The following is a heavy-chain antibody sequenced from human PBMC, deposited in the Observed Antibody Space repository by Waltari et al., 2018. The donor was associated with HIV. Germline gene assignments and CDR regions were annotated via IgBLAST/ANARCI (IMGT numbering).Heavy chain of an antibody. D-gene: IGHD2-2*02. CDR2: ITKKESP. Sequence: QLQQWGQGRLKPSETLSLTCAVYGGSFTGYFCTWIRHSSGRVREWIGEITKKESPTYIPSLKRRVKIFLESSKNKFSLRLRSLTAADTGVYYCARTLRIPETTSRLSFDSWSQGTLVTVS. J-gene: IGHJ5*01. CDR1: GGSFTGYF. V-gene: IGHV4-34*02. CDR3: ARTLRIPETTSRLSFDS.